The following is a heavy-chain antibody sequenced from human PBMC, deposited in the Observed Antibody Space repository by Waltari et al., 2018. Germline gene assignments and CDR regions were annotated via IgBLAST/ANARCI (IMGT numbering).Heavy chain of an antibody. CDR2: MYRDGTT. V-gene: IGHV3-53*05. CDR3: TKADSGWKYFQF. D-gene: IGHD6-19*01. J-gene: IGHJ1*01. CDR1: GFSVSCNY. Sequence: EVQLVESGGGLSKPGGSLRLSCAVSGFSVSCNYLIWVRQAPGRGLEWVSAMYRDGTTYHADSVKGRFAISRDNSRNTLYLQMNSLRTEDTAVYYCTKADSGWKYFQFWGQGTRVTVSS.